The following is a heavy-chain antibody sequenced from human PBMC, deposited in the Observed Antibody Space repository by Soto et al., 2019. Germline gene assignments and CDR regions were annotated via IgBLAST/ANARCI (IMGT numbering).Heavy chain of an antibody. J-gene: IGHJ5*02. V-gene: IGHV4-59*01. CDR2: IYYSGST. CDR1: GGSISSYY. CDR3: ARVTMVRGVIMYNWFDP. Sequence: QVQLQESGPGLVKPSETLSLTCTVSGGSISSYYWSWIRQPPGKGLEWIGYIYYSGSTNYNPSLKSRVTISVDTSKNQFSLKLSSVTAADTAVYYCARVTMVRGVIMYNWFDPWGQGTLVTVSS. D-gene: IGHD3-10*01.